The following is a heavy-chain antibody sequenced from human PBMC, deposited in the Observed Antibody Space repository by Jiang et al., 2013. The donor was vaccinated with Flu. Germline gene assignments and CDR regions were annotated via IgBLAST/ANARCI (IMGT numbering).Heavy chain of an antibody. CDR3: ARCRHMVVAATYYYYYGMDV. CDR2: IIPIFGTA. J-gene: IGHJ6*02. D-gene: IGHD2-15*01. Sequence: EVKKPGSSVKVSCKASGGTFSSYAISWVRQAPGQGLEWMGGIIPIFGTANYAQKFQGRVTITADESTSTAYMELSSLRSEDTAVYYCARCRHMVVAATYYYYYGMDVWGQGTTVTVSS. CDR1: GGTFSSYA. V-gene: IGHV1-69*01.